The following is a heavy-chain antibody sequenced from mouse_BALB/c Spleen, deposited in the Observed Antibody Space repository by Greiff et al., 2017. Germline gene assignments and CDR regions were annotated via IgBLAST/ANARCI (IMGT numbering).Heavy chain of an antibody. CDR3: ARWGGNYNY. V-gene: IGHV14-1*02. J-gene: IGHJ2*01. Sequence: EVQLQQSGAELVRPGALVKLSCKASGFNIKDYYMHWVKQRPEQGLEWIGRIDPANGNTKYDPKFQGKATITADTSSNTAYLQLSSLTSEDTAVYYCARWGGNYNYWGQGTTLTVSS. CDR2: IDPANGNT. CDR1: GFNIKDYY. D-gene: IGHD2-1*01.